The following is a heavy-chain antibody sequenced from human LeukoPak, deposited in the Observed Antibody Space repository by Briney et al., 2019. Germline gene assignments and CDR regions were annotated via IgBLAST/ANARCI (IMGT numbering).Heavy chain of an antibody. J-gene: IGHJ4*01. CDR1: GGSSSTYY. D-gene: IGHD4-17*01. Sequence: SETPSLTCAVYGGSSSTYYWSWIRQPPGKGLEWIGEIIHNGNTNYNPSLKSRVTISLDTSKNQFSLRLTSVTAADTAVYYCAPIFGDYSDFAYWGQGTLVTVSS. CDR3: APIFGDYSDFAY. CDR2: IIHNGNT. V-gene: IGHV4-34*12.